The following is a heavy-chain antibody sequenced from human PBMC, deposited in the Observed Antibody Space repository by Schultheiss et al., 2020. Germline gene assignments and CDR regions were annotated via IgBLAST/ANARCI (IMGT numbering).Heavy chain of an antibody. V-gene: IGHV1-18*01. Sequence: ASVKVSCKASGYTFTSYGISWVRQAPGQGLEWMGWISAYNGNTNYAQKLQGRVTMTTDTSTSTAYMELRSLRSDDTAVYYCARDSPPRSSGWYNWFDPWGQGTLVTVSS. CDR2: ISAYNGNT. CDR3: ARDSPPRSSGWYNWFDP. J-gene: IGHJ5*02. D-gene: IGHD6-19*01. CDR1: GYTFTSYG.